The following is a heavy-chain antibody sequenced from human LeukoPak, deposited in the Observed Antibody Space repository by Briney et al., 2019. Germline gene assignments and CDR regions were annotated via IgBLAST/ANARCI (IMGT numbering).Heavy chain of an antibody. CDR3: ARGTGSGSNIYDMDV. J-gene: IGHJ6*04. V-gene: IGHV4-38-2*01. D-gene: IGHD3-10*01. Sequence: SETLSLTCAVSAYSISNGYYWAWIRQSPGKGLEWIGNVHHSGSTYYNPSLKSRVTISVDTSMTQFSLKLNSVTAADTAVYYCARGTGSGSNIYDMDVWGKGTTVTVSS. CDR1: AYSISNGYY. CDR2: VHHSGST.